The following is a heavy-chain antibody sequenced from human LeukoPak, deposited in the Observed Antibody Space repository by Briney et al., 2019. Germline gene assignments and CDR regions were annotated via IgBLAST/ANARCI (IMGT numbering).Heavy chain of an antibody. V-gene: IGHV4-39*01. CDR2: IYYSGST. D-gene: IGHD2-15*01. Sequence: SETLSLTCTVSGGSISSSSYYWGWIRQPPGKGLEWIGSIYYSGSTYYNPSLKSRVTISVDTSKNQFSLKLSSVTAADTAVYYCARPGGYCSGGSCYQYFDYWGQGTLVTVSS. J-gene: IGHJ4*02. CDR3: ARPGGYCSGGSCYQYFDY. CDR1: GGSISSSSYY.